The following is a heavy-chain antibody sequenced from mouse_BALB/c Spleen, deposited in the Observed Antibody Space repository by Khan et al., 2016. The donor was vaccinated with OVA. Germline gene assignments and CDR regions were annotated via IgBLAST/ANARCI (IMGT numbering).Heavy chain of an antibody. D-gene: IGHD2-14*01. CDR1: GSTFTNYG. CDR2: INTYTGEP. Sequence: QIQLVQSGPELKKPGETVRISCKASGSTFTNYGMSWVKQAPGKGLKWMGWINTYTGEPTYADDFKGRFALSLETSASTAYLQINNLKNEDTATYLSARNNYRYDRYFDVWGAGTTVTVSS. CDR3: ARNNYRYDRYFDV. V-gene: IGHV9-3-1*01. J-gene: IGHJ1*01.